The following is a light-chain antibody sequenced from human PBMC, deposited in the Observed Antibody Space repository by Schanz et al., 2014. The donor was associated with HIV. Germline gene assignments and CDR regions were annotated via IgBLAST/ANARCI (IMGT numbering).Light chain of an antibody. J-gene: IGLJ2*01. CDR2: DVS. CDR3: AAWDDSLSGVV. V-gene: IGLV2-14*01. CDR1: SSDVGGYNY. Sequence: QSALTQPASVSGSPGQSITISCTGTSSDVGGYNYVSWYQQHPGKAPKLMIYDVSNRPSGVSSRFSGSKSGNTASLTISGLQAEDEADYYCAAWDDSLSGVVFGGGTKLTVL.